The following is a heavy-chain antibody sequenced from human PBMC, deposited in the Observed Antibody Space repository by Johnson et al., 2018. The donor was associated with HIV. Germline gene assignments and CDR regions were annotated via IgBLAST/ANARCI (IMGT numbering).Heavy chain of an antibody. CDR1: GFTFSRFA. J-gene: IGHJ3*02. D-gene: IGHD1-7*01. Sequence: QVQLVESGGGLVQPGGSLRLSCAASGFTFSRFAVHWIRQAPGKGLEWVGVTSYDGRKTHYADSVKGRFTISRDNTKNTLYLQMNSLRAEDTAVYYCARVEWELELLGAFDIWGQGTMVTVSS. CDR3: ARVEWELELLGAFDI. V-gene: IGHV3-30*14. CDR2: TSYDGRKT.